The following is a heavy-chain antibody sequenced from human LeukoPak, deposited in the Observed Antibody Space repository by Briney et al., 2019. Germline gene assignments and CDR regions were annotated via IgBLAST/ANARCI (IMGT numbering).Heavy chain of an antibody. CDR3: ARGGLNYYDSSGYYSNDAFDI. CDR1: GYSFPGYY. J-gene: IGHJ3*02. CDR2: INPNSGGT. D-gene: IGHD3-22*01. V-gene: IGHV1-2*02. Sequence: ASVKVSCKASGYSFPGYYMHWVRQAPGQGLEWMGWINPNSGGTNYAQKFQGRVTMTRDTSISTAYMELSRLRSDDTAVYYCARGGLNYYDSSGYYSNDAFDIWGRGTMVTVSS.